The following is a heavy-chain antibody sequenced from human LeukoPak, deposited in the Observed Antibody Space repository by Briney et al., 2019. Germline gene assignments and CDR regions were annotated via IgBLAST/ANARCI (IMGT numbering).Heavy chain of an antibody. CDR3: ASPRYGSGEGYYFDY. Sequence: QTGGSLRLSCAASGFTFSSYSMNWVRQAPGKGLEWVANIKQDGSEKYYVDSVKGRFTISRDNAKNSLYLQMNSLRAEDTAVYYCASPRYGSGEGYYFDYWGQGTLVTVSS. CDR1: GFTFSSYS. V-gene: IGHV3-7*01. D-gene: IGHD2-15*01. J-gene: IGHJ4*02. CDR2: IKQDGSEK.